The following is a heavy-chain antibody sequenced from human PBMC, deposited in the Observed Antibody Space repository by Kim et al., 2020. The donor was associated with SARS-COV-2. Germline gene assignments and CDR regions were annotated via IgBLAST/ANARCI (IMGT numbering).Heavy chain of an antibody. CDR3: SRDDVGPADA. CDR1: GFSVSSYW. J-gene: IGHJ5*01. CDR2: MTEDDCTT. Sequence: GGSLRLSCAASGFSVSSYWMHWVRQAPGKGLEWVSRMTEDDCTTNYADSVTGRFTISKDNSKNTLFLHMSSLRVDDTAVYFCSRDDVGPADALCHGTLVT. D-gene: IGHD3-10*02. V-gene: IGHV3-74*01.